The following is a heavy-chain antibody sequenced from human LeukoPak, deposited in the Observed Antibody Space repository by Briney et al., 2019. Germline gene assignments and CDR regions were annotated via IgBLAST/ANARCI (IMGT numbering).Heavy chain of an antibody. CDR1: GGSFSGYY. D-gene: IGHD3-22*01. Sequence: SETLSLTCAVYGGSFSGYYWSWIRQPPGKGLEWIGEINHSGSTNYNPSLKSRVTISVDTSKNQFSLKLSSVTAADTAVYYCARGCSLITMIEGIDPWGQGTLVTVSS. V-gene: IGHV4-34*01. CDR3: ARGCSLITMIEGIDP. J-gene: IGHJ5*02. CDR2: INHSGST.